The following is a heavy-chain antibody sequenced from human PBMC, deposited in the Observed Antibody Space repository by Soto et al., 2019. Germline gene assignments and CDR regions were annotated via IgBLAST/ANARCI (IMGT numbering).Heavy chain of an antibody. CDR3: ARDQGVAAAGITWFDP. J-gene: IGHJ5*02. V-gene: IGHV4-4*07. D-gene: IGHD6-13*01. CDR2: IHSSGGT. CDR1: GASMNSYH. Sequence: SETLSLTCTVSGASMNSYHWSWIRQPAGKGLEWIGHIHSSGGTNYNPSLKSRVTMSVDTSKNQFSLRLMSLTAADTAVYYCARDQGVAAAGITWFDPWGQGSLVTVSS.